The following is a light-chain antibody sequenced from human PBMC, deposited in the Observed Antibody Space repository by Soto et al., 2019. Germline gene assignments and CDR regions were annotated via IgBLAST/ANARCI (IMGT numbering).Light chain of an antibody. J-gene: IGKJ2*01. CDR2: GAS. Sequence: EIVMTQSPATLSVSPLERATLSCRASQSVSSNLAWYQQKPGQAPRLLIYGASTRATGIPARFSGSGSGTEFTLTINRLEAEDSAVYYCQQYGASPPYTFGQGTKVDIK. CDR3: QQYGASPPYT. V-gene: IGKV3-15*01. CDR1: QSVSSN.